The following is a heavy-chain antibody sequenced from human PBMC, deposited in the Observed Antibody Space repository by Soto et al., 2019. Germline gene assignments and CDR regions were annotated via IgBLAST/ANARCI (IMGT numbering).Heavy chain of an antibody. CDR1: GFTFSSYS. Sequence: EVQLVESGGGLVQPGGSLRLSCAASGFTFSSYSMNWVRQAPGKGLEWVSYISSSSSTIYYADSVKGRFTISRDNAKNSLYLQMNSLRDEDTAVYYCARDSGDCTNGVCYTREDYYYGMDVWGQGTTVTVSS. V-gene: IGHV3-48*02. CDR2: ISSSSSTI. J-gene: IGHJ6*02. D-gene: IGHD2-8*01. CDR3: ARDSGDCTNGVCYTREDYYYGMDV.